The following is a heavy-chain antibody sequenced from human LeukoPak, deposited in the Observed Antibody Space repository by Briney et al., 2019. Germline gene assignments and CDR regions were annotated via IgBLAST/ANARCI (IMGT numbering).Heavy chain of an antibody. Sequence: PGGSLRLSCAASGFILSNYWMNWVRQAPGKGLEWISYINSNSDTVHYSNSVEGRFTISRDNAKNSLYLQMNSLRAEDTAMYYCARDTRGESDYWGHGTLVTVSS. CDR2: INSNSDTV. CDR3: ARDTRGESDY. D-gene: IGHD2-2*01. CDR1: GFILSNYW. J-gene: IGHJ4*01. V-gene: IGHV3-48*04.